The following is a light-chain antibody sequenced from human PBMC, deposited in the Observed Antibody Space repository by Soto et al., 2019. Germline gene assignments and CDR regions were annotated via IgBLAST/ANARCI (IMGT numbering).Light chain of an antibody. CDR1: SSDVGGYNY. V-gene: IGLV2-14*01. CDR2: EVS. Sequence: QSVLTQPASVSGSPGQSITISCTGTSSDVGGYNYVSWSQQHPGKAPKLVIYEVSNRPSGVSNRFSGSKSGNTASLTISGLQAEDEADYYCFSFTRSSTWVSGGGTKLTVL. J-gene: IGLJ3*02. CDR3: FSFTRSSTWV.